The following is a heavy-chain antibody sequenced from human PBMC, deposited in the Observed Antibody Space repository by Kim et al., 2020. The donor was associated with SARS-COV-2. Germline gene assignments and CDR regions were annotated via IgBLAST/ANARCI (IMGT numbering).Heavy chain of an antibody. D-gene: IGHD4-17*01. CDR3: AKDRGPYGVGLFFDY. V-gene: IGHV3-23*03. J-gene: IGHJ4*02. CDR1: GFTFGSYA. CDR2: IYSGGSST. Sequence: GGSLRLSCAASGFTFGSYAMSWVRQAPGKGLEWVSVIYSGGSSTYYADSVKGRFTISRDNSKNTLYLQMNSLRAEDTAVYYCAKDRGPYGVGLFFDYWGQGTLVTVSS.